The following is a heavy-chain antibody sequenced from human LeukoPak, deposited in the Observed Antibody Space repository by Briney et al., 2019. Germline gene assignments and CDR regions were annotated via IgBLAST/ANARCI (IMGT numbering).Heavy chain of an antibody. CDR1: GFSLSRYW. CDR2: TNGDGSST. J-gene: IGHJ4*02. V-gene: IGHV3-74*01. D-gene: IGHD6-25*01. Sequence: HPGGSLRLSCAASGFSLSRYWMHWVRHAPGKGLVWVSQTNGDGSSTSYADSVKGRFTISRDNAKNTLYLQMNSLRAEDTAVYYCACLEAAATGGQGTLVTVSS. CDR3: ACLEAAAT.